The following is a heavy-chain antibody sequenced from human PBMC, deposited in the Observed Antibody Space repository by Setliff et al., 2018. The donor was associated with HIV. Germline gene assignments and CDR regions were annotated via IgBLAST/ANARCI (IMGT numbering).Heavy chain of an antibody. D-gene: IGHD3-10*01. Sequence: SETLSLTCTVSGVSSSSHYWSWIRQPPGKGLEWIGYSYYSGSTYYNPSLKSRVTISVDTSKNQFSLKLSSVTAADTAVYYCATYADRESNRFDPWGQGILVTVSS. J-gene: IGHJ5*02. CDR2: SYYSGST. V-gene: IGHV4-59*04. CDR3: ATYADRESNRFDP. CDR1: GVSSSSHY.